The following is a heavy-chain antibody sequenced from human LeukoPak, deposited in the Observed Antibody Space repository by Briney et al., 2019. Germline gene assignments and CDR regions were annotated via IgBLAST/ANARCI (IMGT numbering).Heavy chain of an antibody. D-gene: IGHD6-6*01. Sequence: SETLSLTCTVSGDSISSYYWSWIRQPPRKGLEWIGYLSYSGTSNYNPSLKSRLTISIDTSNNQFSLKLTSVTAADTAVYFCARGVNWIDPWGQGTLVTVSS. J-gene: IGHJ5*02. V-gene: IGHV4-59*01. CDR2: LSYSGTS. CDR1: GDSISSYY. CDR3: ARGVNWIDP.